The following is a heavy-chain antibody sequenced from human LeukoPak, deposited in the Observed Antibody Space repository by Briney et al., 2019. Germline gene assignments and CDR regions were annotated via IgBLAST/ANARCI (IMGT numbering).Heavy chain of an antibody. CDR3: VREGDGAPRRFDY. CDR1: GFTFSDFG. V-gene: IGHV3-33*01. J-gene: IGHJ4*02. CDR2: IWYDGSEE. Sequence: GGSLRLSCAASGFTFSDFGMHWVRQAPGKGLEWVAMIWYDGSEEYYMESVKGRFTISRDNSKNTLHLQMNSLRAEDSAIYYCVREGDGAPRRFDYWGQGTLVTVSS. D-gene: IGHD3-16*01.